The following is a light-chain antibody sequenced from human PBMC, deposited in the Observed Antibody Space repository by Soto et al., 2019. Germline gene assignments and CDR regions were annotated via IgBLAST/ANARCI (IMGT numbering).Light chain of an antibody. J-gene: IGKJ4*01. CDR3: QQSFSTPQT. CDR1: QDIRKG. V-gene: IGKV1-39*01. CDR2: VAS. Sequence: IQMTQSPSSLSASVGDRVTITCRASQDIRKGLGWYQQKPGKAPKLLINVASTLQGGVPSRFSGSGSGTDFTLAISSLRPEDSATYYCQQSFSTPQTFGGGTRVEIK.